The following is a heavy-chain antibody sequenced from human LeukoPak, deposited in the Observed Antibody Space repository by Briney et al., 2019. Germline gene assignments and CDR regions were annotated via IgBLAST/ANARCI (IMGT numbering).Heavy chain of an antibody. V-gene: IGHV1-69*13. D-gene: IGHD3-22*01. J-gene: IGHJ4*02. CDR1: GGTFSSYA. CDR3: AREFYYDSSGYYVLQPALDY. CDR2: IIPIFGTA. Sequence: GASVKVSCKASGGTFSSYAISWVRQAPGQGLEWMGGIIPIFGTANYAQKFQGRVTITADESTSTAYMELSSLRSEDTAVYYCAREFYYDSSGYYVLQPALDYWGQGTLVTVSS.